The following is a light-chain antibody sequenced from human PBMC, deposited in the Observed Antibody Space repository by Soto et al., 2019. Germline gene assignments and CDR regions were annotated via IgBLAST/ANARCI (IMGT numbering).Light chain of an antibody. CDR2: AAS. J-gene: IGKJ5*01. Sequence: DIQMTQSPSTLSGSVGDRVTITCRASQSISNWLAWYQQKPGTAPKVLIYAASSLQSGVPSRFSGSGSGTTFTLTISSLQREDFAIYYCQQTYRIPPTFGQGTRLEIK. V-gene: IGKV1-39*01. CDR3: QQTYRIPPT. CDR1: QSISNW.